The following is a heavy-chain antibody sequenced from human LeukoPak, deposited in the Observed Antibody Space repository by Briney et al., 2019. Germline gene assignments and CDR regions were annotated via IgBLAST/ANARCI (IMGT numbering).Heavy chain of an antibody. Sequence: GRSLRLSCAASGFTFDDYAMHWVRQAPGKGLEWVSGISWNSGSIGYADSVKGRFTISRDNAKNSLYLQMNSLRAEDTALYYCAKVGSGWYGGQDAFDIWGQGTMVTVSS. CDR2: ISWNSGSI. CDR1: GFTFDDYA. J-gene: IGHJ3*02. D-gene: IGHD6-19*01. V-gene: IGHV3-9*01. CDR3: AKVGSGWYGGQDAFDI.